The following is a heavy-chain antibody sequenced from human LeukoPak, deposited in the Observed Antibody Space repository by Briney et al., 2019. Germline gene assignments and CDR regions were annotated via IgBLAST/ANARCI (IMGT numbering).Heavy chain of an antibody. CDR2: ISYDGSNK. J-gene: IGHJ4*02. CDR3: ASPDDYGDYVVPFDY. Sequence: AERSLRLSCAASGFTFSSYAMHWVRQAPGKGLEWVAVISYDGSNKYYADSVKGRFTISRDNSKNTLYLQMNSLRAEDTAVYYCASPDDYGDYVVPFDYWGQGTLVTVSS. D-gene: IGHD4-17*01. CDR1: GFTFSSYA. V-gene: IGHV3-30-3*01.